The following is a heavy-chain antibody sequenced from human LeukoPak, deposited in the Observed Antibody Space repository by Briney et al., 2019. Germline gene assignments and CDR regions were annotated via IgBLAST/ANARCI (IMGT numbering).Heavy chain of an antibody. CDR2: FHLSGAT. CDR1: GGSITTTNW. V-gene: IGHV4-4*02. J-gene: IGHJ4*02. D-gene: IGHD1-26*01. Sequence: PSGTLSLTCAVSGGSITTTNWWCWVRQPPGKGLEWIGEFHLSGATNYNPSLERRVSMSIDKSKNHLSLEVTSVTAADTAIYYCTREGGAFSPFGFWGQGTLLTVSS. CDR3: TREGGAFSPFGF.